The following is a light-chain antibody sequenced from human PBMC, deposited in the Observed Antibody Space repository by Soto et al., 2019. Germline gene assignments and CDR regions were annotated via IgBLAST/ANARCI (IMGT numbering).Light chain of an antibody. V-gene: IGKV1-13*02. CDR3: QQFRILIT. CDR2: DAS. J-gene: IGKJ5*01. Sequence: AIQLTQSPSSLSASVGDRVTFTCRASQDIANALAWYQLKPGKPPKLLIYDASRLPRGVPSRFSGGGSGAEYTLTISSLQPEDFATYYCQQFRILITFGQGTRLEI. CDR1: QDIANA.